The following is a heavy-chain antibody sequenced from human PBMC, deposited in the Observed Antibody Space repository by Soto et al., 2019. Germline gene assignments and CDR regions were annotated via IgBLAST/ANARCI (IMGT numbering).Heavy chain of an antibody. CDR3: AAVRCSGGSCYFFY. CDR1: GGTFSSYT. Sequence: ASVKVSCKASGGTFSSYTISWVRQAPGQGLEWMGRIIPNNGITNYAQKFQGRVTITTDKSTSTAYMELRSLRSDDTAVYYCAAVRCSGGSCYFFYWGQG. CDR2: IIPNNGIT. J-gene: IGHJ4*02. V-gene: IGHV1-69*02. D-gene: IGHD2-15*01.